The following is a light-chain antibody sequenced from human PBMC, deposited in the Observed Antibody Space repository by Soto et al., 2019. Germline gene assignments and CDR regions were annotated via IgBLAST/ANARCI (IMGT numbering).Light chain of an antibody. V-gene: IGKV1-5*03. CDR1: QSISGW. CDR2: RAS. CDR3: QKYNSAPLT. J-gene: IGKJ4*01. Sequence: DIQITQSPSTLSASVGDRVTITCQASQSISGWLAWYQQRPGKPPKLLIYRASSLESGVPSRFSGSGSETEFTLTISSLQPEDVAAYYCQKYNSAPLTFGGGTKVEIK.